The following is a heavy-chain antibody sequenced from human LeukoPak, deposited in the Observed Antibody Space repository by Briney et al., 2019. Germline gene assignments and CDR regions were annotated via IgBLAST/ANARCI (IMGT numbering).Heavy chain of an antibody. D-gene: IGHD6-13*01. CDR3: ARDLIAAAGTNYYGMDV. CDR1: GFTVSSNY. V-gene: IGHV3-66*02. J-gene: IGHJ6*02. Sequence: GGSLRLSCAASGFTVSSNYMSWVRQAPGKGLEWVSVIYSGGSTHYADSVKGRFTISRDNSKNTLYLQMNSLRAEDTAVYYCARDLIAAAGTNYYGMDVWGQGTTVTVSS. CDR2: IYSGGST.